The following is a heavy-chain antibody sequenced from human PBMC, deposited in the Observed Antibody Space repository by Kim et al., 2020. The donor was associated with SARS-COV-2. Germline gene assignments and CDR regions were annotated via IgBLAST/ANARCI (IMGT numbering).Heavy chain of an antibody. Sequence: SETLSLTCTVSGGSISGYYWSWIRQPPGKGLEWIGYFLYTGSTNYNPSLKSRVTISLATSKSQFSLELTSVTAADTAVYYCARGHLGGRADYWGQGTLVTVSS. V-gene: IGHV4-59*08. J-gene: IGHJ4*02. CDR2: FLYTGST. CDR3: ARGHLGGRADY. CDR1: GGSISGYY.